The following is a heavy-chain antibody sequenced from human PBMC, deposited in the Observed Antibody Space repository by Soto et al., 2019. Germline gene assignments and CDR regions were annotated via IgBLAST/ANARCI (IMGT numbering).Heavy chain of an antibody. D-gene: IGHD3-16*01. CDR1: GGSISSSSYY. CDR2: IYYSGST. Sequence: PSETLSLTCTVSGGSISSSSYYWGWIRQPPGKGLEWIGSIYYSGSTYYNPSLKSRVTISVDTSKNQFSLKLSSVTAADTAVYYCASWGYYYYGMDVWGQGTTVTVSS. CDR3: ASWGYYYYGMDV. J-gene: IGHJ6*02. V-gene: IGHV4-39*01.